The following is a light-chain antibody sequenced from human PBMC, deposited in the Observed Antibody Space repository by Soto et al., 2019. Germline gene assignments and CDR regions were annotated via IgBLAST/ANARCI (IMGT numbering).Light chain of an antibody. J-gene: IGKJ5*01. CDR1: QSVSSSY. V-gene: IGKV3-20*01. CDR3: QQYGNSPIT. CDR2: GAS. Sequence: EIGLTQSPGTLSLSPGERATLSFRASQSVSSSYLAWYQQKPGQAPRLLIYGASSRATGIPDRFSGSGSGTDFTLTISRLEPEDFAVYYCQQYGNSPITFGQGTRLEIK.